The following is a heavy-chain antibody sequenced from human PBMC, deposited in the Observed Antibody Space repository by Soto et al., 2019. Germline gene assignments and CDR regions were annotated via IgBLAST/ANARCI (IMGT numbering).Heavy chain of an antibody. V-gene: IGHV3-15*01. D-gene: IGHD2-15*01. J-gene: IGHJ4*02. CDR3: TTSPWWARDY. Sequence: GGSLRLSCAASGFTFSNAWMSWVRQAPGKGLEWVGRIKSKTDGRTTDYAAPVKGRFTISRDDSKNTLYLQMNSLKTEDTAVYYCTTSPWWARDYWGQGTLVTVSS. CDR2: IKSKTDGRTT. CDR1: GFTFSNAW.